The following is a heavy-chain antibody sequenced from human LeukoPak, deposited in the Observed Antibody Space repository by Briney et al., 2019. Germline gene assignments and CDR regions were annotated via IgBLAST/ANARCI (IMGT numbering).Heavy chain of an antibody. CDR1: GASINSYY. CDR2: IHYSEST. J-gene: IGHJ4*02. D-gene: IGHD2/OR15-2a*01. V-gene: IGHV4-59*01. CDR3: ARGSMADWNLFYY. Sequence: SETLSLTCTVSGASINSYYWSWIRQPPGKGLEWIGYIHYSESTRYSPSLQSRVTISLDTSSNQFSLKLTSMTAADTAVYYCARGSMADWNLFYYWGQGTLVTVSS.